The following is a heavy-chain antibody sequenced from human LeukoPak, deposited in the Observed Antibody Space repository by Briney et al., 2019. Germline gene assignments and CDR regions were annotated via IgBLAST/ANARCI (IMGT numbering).Heavy chain of an antibody. CDR1: GGTFGSYA. J-gene: IGHJ5*02. CDR2: IIPIFGTA. D-gene: IGHD4-17*01. Sequence: SVKVSCKASGGTFGSYAISWVRQAPGQGLEWMGGIIPIFGTANYAQKFQGRVTITADKSTSTAYMELSSLRSEDTAVYYCARAATTGFYWFDPWGQGTLVTVSS. CDR3: ARAATTGFYWFDP. V-gene: IGHV1-69*06.